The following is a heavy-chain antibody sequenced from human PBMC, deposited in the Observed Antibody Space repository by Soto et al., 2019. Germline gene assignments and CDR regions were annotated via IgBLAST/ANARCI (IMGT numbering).Heavy chain of an antibody. V-gene: IGHV3-23*01. Sequence: GWSLRLSCASSVFTFISYAMSWVRQAPGKGLEWVSAISGSGGSTYYADSVKGRFTISRDNSKNTLYLQMNSLRAEDTAVYYCAKSRLEWLFDYWGQGTLVTVSS. D-gene: IGHD3-3*01. J-gene: IGHJ4*02. CDR1: VFTFISYA. CDR3: AKSRLEWLFDY. CDR2: ISGSGGST.